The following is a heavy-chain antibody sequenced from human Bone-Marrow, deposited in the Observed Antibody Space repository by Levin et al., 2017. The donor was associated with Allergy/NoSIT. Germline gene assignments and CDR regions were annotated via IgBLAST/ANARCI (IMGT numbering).Heavy chain of an antibody. CDR3: TRLGIAVYYYYGMDV. Sequence: GGSLRLSCTASGFTFGDYAMSWFRQAPGKGLEWVGFIRSKAYGGTTEYAASVKGRFTISRDDSKSIAYLQMNSLKTEDTAVYYCTRLGIAVYYYYGMDVWGQGTTVTVSS. J-gene: IGHJ6*02. CDR1: GFTFGDYA. V-gene: IGHV3-49*03. D-gene: IGHD6-13*01. CDR2: IRSKAYGGTT.